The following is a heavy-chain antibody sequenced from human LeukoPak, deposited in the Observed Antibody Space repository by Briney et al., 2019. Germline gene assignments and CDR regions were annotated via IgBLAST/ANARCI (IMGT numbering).Heavy chain of an antibody. J-gene: IGHJ4*02. V-gene: IGHV3-23*01. Sequence: GGSLSLSCAASGFTFSSYGMSWVRQSPGEGLEWVSAISGSGGSTYYGDSVKGRFTISRDNSKNTLYLQMNSLRVEDTAVYYCAKFPKYYYDSSGYYYYFDYWGQGTLVTVSS. CDR2: ISGSGGST. D-gene: IGHD3-22*01. CDR3: AKFPKYYYDSSGYYYYFDY. CDR1: GFTFSSYG.